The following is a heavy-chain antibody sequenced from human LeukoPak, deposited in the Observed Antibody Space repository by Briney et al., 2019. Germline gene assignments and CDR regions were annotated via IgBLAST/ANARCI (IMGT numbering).Heavy chain of an antibody. CDR3: ARDPMAGRDSYFDY. V-gene: IGHV1-69*04. D-gene: IGHD5-24*01. CDR2: IIPILGIA. J-gene: IGHJ4*02. CDR1: GYTFTGYY. Sequence: SVKVSCKASGYTFTGYYMHWVRQAPGQGLEWMGRIIPILGIANYAQKFQGRVTITADKSTSTAYMELSSLRSEDTAVYYCARDPMAGRDSYFDYWGQGTLVTVSS.